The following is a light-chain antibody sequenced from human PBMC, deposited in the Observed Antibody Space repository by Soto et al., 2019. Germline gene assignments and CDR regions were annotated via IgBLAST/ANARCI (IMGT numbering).Light chain of an antibody. CDR2: KAS. Sequence: DIQMTQSPPTLSASVGDRVTITCRASQSIAPWLAWYQQKPGKAPKLLIYKASTLESGVPSRFSGGGSGTEFTFTISNLQPDDFATYYWQQYNGYSTFGQGTRVEIK. CDR3: QQYNGYST. V-gene: IGKV1-5*03. J-gene: IGKJ1*01. CDR1: QSIAPW.